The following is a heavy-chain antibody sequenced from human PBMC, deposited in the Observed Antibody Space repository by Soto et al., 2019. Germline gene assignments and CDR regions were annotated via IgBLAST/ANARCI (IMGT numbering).Heavy chain of an antibody. Sequence: GGSLRLSCAASGFTFSSYGMHWVRQAPGKGLEWVAVISYDGSNKYYADSMKGRFTISRDNSKNMLYLQMNSLRAEDTAVYYCARGGYSYYYGMDVWGQGTTVTVSS. CDR2: ISYDGSNK. V-gene: IGHV3-30*03. CDR1: GFTFSSYG. D-gene: IGHD5-18*01. J-gene: IGHJ6*02. CDR3: ARGGYSYYYGMDV.